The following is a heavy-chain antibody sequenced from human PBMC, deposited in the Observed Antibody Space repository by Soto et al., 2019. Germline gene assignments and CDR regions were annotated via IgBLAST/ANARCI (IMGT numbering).Heavy chain of an antibody. CDR3: ARDPGIGSSSFTKHPGYYMDV. CDR1: GFTFSSYG. Sequence: GSLRLSCAASGFTFSSYGMHWVRQAPGKGLEWVAVIWYDGSNKYYADSVKGRFTISRDNSKNTLYLQMNSLRAEDTAVYYCARDPGIGSSSFTKHPGYYMDVWGKGTTVTVPS. J-gene: IGHJ6*03. D-gene: IGHD6-6*01. V-gene: IGHV3-33*01. CDR2: IWYDGSNK.